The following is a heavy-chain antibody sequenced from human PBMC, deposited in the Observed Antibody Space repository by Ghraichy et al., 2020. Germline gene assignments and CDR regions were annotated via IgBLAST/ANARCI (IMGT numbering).Heavy chain of an antibody. D-gene: IGHD3-9*01. CDR2: INSISSYL. CDR3: ARDQGVLRYFDGD. V-gene: IGHV3-21*01. Sequence: GESLNISCAASGFSFSDSTMNWVRQAPGKGLEWVSSINSISSYLYYADSVKGRFTISRDNAKNSVYLQMNSLRAEDTAVYYCARDQGVLRYFDGDWGQGIPVTVSS. CDR1: GFSFSDST. J-gene: IGHJ4*02.